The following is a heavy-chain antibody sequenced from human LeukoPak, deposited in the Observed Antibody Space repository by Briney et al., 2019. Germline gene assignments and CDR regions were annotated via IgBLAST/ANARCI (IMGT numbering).Heavy chain of an antibody. Sequence: VASVKVSCKASGGTFSSYAISWVRQAPGQGLEWMGGIIPIFGTANYAQKFQGRVTITADESTSTAYMELSSLRSEDTAVYYCARDKRRAAAGTQGPVYNWFNPWGQGTLVTVSS. J-gene: IGHJ5*02. CDR1: GGTFSSYA. D-gene: IGHD6-13*01. CDR2: IIPIFGTA. CDR3: ARDKRRAAAGTQGPVYNWFNP. V-gene: IGHV1-69*13.